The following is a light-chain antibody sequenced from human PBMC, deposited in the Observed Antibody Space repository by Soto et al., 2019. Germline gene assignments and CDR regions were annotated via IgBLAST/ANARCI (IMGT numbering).Light chain of an antibody. V-gene: IGKV1-5*01. CDR1: QSIASW. CDR3: QQYNPCV. Sequence: IQMPQSPSSLSASVGDRVTITCRASQSIASWLAWYQQKPGKAPELLIYDASSLKSGVPSRFSGSGSGTEFTLTSSHLHPVEFDTYLWQQYNPCVFGQGTKVDIK. CDR2: DAS. J-gene: IGKJ1*01.